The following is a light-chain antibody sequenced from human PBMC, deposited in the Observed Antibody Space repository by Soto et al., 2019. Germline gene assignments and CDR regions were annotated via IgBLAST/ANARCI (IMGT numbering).Light chain of an antibody. J-gene: IGLJ3*02. CDR2: SDN. Sequence: QSVLTQPPSASGTPGQRVTMSCSGSSSNIVSCSVSWYLHLPGTAPKLLIYSDNQRPSGVPDRFSGSKSGTSASLAISGLQSEDEADYYCASWDDSLNGPVFGGGTKLTVL. V-gene: IGLV1-44*01. CDR1: SSNIVSCS. CDR3: ASWDDSLNGPV.